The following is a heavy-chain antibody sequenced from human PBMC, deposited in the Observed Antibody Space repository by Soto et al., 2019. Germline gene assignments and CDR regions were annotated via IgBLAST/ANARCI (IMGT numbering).Heavy chain of an antibody. CDR3: VRDKTTSDFDN. CDR1: VGSFSGNY. D-gene: IGHD1-26*01. CDR2: INHSGST. V-gene: IGHV4-34*01. J-gene: IGHJ4*02. Sequence: SESLSLTCSVCVGSFSGNYWTWIRQPPGTGLEWIGEINHSGSTNYTPSLKGRATISVDTSKNQFSLKLTSVTAADTAVDYCVRDKTTSDFDNWGQQTLVTISS.